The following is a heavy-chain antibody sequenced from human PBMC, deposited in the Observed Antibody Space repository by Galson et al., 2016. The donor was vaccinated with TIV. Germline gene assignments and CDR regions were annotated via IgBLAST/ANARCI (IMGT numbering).Heavy chain of an antibody. CDR2: VWFDGTNK. V-gene: IGHV3-33*01. J-gene: IGHJ4*02. CDR1: GFRFSNYG. D-gene: IGHD2-15*01. CDR3: AREFGLTSGDFDS. Sequence: SLRLSCAASGFRFSNYGIHWVRQAPGKGLEWVAVVWFDGTNKYYADSGKGRFTISRDNSKNTLYLQMNSLRVEDTAVYYCAREFGLTSGDFDSWGQGTLVTVSS.